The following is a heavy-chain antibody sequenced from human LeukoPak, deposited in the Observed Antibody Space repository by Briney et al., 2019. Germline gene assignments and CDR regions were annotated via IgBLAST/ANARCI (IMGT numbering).Heavy chain of an antibody. J-gene: IGHJ4*02. V-gene: IGHV4-61*02. D-gene: IGHD4-11*01. CDR2: IYTSGST. CDR1: GGSISSGSYY. Sequence: SQTLSLTCTVSGGSISSGSYYWSWIRQPAGKGLEWIGRIYTSGSTNYNPSLKSRVTISVDTSKNQFSLKLSSVTAADTAVYYCASMTTVTSDFDYWGQGTLVTVSS. CDR3: ASMTTVTSDFDY.